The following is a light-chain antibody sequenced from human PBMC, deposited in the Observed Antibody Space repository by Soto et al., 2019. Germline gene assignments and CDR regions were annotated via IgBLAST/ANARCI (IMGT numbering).Light chain of an antibody. CDR2: GAS. J-gene: IGKJ1*01. CDR3: WQYDSRPPT. Sequence: EIVLTQSPGTLSLSPGDRATLSCRASQSVNSNYLAWYQRKLGQAPRLLIYGASNRASDIAYRFSASGSGTDFALTITRLEAEDLAVYSCWQYDSRPPTFGQGTKVEV. CDR1: QSVNSNY. V-gene: IGKV3-20*01.